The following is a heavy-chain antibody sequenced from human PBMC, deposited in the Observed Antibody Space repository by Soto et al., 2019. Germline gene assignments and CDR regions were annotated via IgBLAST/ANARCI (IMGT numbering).Heavy chain of an antibody. Sequence: SVKVSCKASGGTFSSYAISWVRQAPGQGLEWMGGIIPIFGTANYAQKFQGRVTITADKSTSTAYMELSSLRSEDTAVYYCARKPRYSYGYFYYWGQGTLVTVSS. CDR1: GGTFSSYA. J-gene: IGHJ4*02. D-gene: IGHD5-18*01. CDR2: IIPIFGTA. CDR3: ARKPRYSYGYFYY. V-gene: IGHV1-69*06.